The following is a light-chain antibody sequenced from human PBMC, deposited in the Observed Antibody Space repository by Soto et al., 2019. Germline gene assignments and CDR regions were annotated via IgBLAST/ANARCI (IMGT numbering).Light chain of an antibody. CDR3: SSHTGSTVV. CDR2: DVS. CDR1: SSDVGTYNY. J-gene: IGLJ2*01. V-gene: IGLV2-14*01. Sequence: QSALTQPASVSGSPGQSITISCTGTSSDVGTYNYVSWYQQHPGKAPKLMIYDVSNRPSGVSNRFSGSKSGNTASLTISGLQAEDEADYYCSSHTGSTVVFGGGTTVTVL.